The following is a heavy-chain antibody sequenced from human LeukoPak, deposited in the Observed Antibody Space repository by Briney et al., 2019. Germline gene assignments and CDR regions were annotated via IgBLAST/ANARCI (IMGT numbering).Heavy chain of an antibody. CDR1: GFTFSSYS. CDR3: ARDGPPVDIVATAPDYYYYGMDV. D-gene: IGHD5-12*01. V-gene: IGHV3-21*01. CDR2: ISSSSSYI. Sequence: GGSLRLSCAASGFTFSSYSMNWVRQAPGKGLEWVSSISSSSSYIYYADSVKGRFTNSRDNAKNSLYLQMNSLRAEDTAVYYCARDGPPVDIVATAPDYYYYGMDVRGQGTTVTVSS. J-gene: IGHJ6*02.